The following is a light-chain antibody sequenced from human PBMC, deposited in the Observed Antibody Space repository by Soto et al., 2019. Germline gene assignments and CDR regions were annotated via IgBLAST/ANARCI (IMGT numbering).Light chain of an antibody. CDR1: QSIGRW. CDR2: KAS. J-gene: IGKJ1*01. CDR3: QQFDSYLWT. Sequence: DIQMTQSPSTLSASVGDRVTITCRASQSIGRWLAWYQQKPGKAPKLLIYKASNLQTGVPSRFSGGGSGTEFTLTIDSLQPEDFATYYCQQFDSYLWTFGQGTKVAIK. V-gene: IGKV1-5*03.